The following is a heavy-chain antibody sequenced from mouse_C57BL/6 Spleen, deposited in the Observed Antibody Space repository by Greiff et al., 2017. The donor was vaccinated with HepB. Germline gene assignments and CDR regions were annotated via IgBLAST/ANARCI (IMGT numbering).Heavy chain of an antibody. CDR1: GYTFTSYW. CDR2: IDPSDSYT. J-gene: IGHJ4*01. CDR3: AMIYDGYPYYAMDY. Sequence: QVQLQQSGAELVKPGASVKLSCKASGYTFTSYWMQWVKQRPGQGLEWIGEIDPSDSYTNYNQKFKGKATLTVDTSSSTAYMQLSSLTSEDSAVYYCAMIYDGYPYYAMDYWGQGTSVTVSS. V-gene: IGHV1-50*01. D-gene: IGHD2-3*01.